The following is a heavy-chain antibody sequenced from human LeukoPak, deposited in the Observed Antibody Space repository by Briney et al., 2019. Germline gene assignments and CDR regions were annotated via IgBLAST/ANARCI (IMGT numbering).Heavy chain of an antibody. CDR3: ARATTYYDFWSGYYEDY. Sequence: SQTLSLTCTVSGGSISSGGYYWGWIRQPPGKGLEWIGYIYHSGSTYYNPSLKSRVTISVDRSKNQFSLKLSSVTAAVTAVYYCARATTYYDFWSGYYEDYWGQGTLVTVSS. V-gene: IGHV4-30-2*01. D-gene: IGHD3-3*01. CDR2: IYHSGST. CDR1: GGSISSGGYY. J-gene: IGHJ4*02.